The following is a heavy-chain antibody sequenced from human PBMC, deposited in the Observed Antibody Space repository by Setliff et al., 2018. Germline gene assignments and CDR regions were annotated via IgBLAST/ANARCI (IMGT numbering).Heavy chain of an antibody. CDR1: GGSISSSYYY. J-gene: IGHJ4*02. Sequence: SETLSLTCTVSGGSISSSYYYWGWIRQPPGKGLEWIGSIYYSGSTYYNPSLKSRVTISVDTSKNQFSLKLSSETAADTAVYYCARGPVMIVATGYFDYWGQGTLVTVSS. CDR2: IYYSGST. CDR3: ARGPVMIVATGYFDY. V-gene: IGHV4-39*07. D-gene: IGHD3-22*01.